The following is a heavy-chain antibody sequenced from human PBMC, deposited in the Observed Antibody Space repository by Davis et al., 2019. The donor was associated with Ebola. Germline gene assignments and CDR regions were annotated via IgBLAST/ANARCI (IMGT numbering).Heavy chain of an antibody. CDR1: GYSFTRFW. J-gene: IGHJ5*02. Sequence: KVSCKASGYSFTRFWIGWVRQIPGKGLEWMGLIYPGDSDTRYSPSFQGQVTISADKSISTAYLQWSSLKASDTAMYYCARVVAAGGIDPWGQGTLVTVSS. V-gene: IGHV5-51*01. CDR3: ARVVAAGGIDP. D-gene: IGHD2-15*01. CDR2: IYPGDSDT.